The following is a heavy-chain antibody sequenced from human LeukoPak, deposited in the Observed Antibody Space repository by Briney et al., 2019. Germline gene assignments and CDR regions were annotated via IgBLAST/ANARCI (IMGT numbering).Heavy chain of an antibody. CDR3: AREYSNYGYFDY. D-gene: IGHD4-11*01. Sequence: LPGGSLRLSCAASGFTFSNYEMHWVRQAPGKGLEWVSYISSSGSDIYYADSVKGRFTISRDNAKNSLYLHMNSLRAEDTAVYYCAREYSNYGYFDYWGQGTLVTVSS. CDR2: ISSSGSDI. CDR1: GFTFSNYE. V-gene: IGHV3-48*03. J-gene: IGHJ4*02.